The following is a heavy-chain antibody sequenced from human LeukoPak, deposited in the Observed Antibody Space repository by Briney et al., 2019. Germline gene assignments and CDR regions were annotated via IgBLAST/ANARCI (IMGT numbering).Heavy chain of an antibody. D-gene: IGHD6-6*01. CDR3: AKDRRRSIADVYYFDY. V-gene: IGHV3-23*01. CDR2: ISSSGGST. CDR1: GFTISSYA. Sequence: GETLRLSCTASGFTISSYAMSWVRQAPGKGLEWVSAISSSGGSTYYADSVKGRFTISRDNSKNTLYLQMNSLTAEDTAVYYCAKDRRRSIADVYYFDYWGQRTLVTVSS. J-gene: IGHJ4*02.